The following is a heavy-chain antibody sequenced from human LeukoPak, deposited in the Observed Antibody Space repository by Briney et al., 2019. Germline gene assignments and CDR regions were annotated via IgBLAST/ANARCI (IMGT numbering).Heavy chain of an antibody. V-gene: IGHV3-23*01. J-gene: IGHJ6*03. Sequence: PGGSLRLSCAASGFTFSSYAMSWVRQAPGKGLEWVSAISGSGGSTYYADSVKGRFTISRDNSKNTLYLQMNSLRAEDTAVYYCAKDVDYYGSGSYYNLYYYYHMDVWGKGTTVTVSS. CDR3: AKDVDYYGSGSYYNLYYYYHMDV. CDR1: GFTFSSYA. D-gene: IGHD3-10*01. CDR2: ISGSGGST.